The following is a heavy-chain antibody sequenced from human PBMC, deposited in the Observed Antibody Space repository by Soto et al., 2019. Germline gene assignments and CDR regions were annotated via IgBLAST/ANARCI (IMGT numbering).Heavy chain of an antibody. J-gene: IGHJ4*02. V-gene: IGHV4-4*02. CDR1: GGSISSSNW. D-gene: IGHD3-10*01. CDR3: ARSLDYYGSGSYQA. Sequence: QVQLQESGPGLVKPSGTLSLTCAVSGGSISSSNWWSWVHQPPGKGLEWIGEIYHSGSTNYNPSLKSRVTISVDKSKNQFSLKLRSVTAADTAVYYCARSLDYYGSGSYQAWGQGTLVTVSS. CDR2: IYHSGST.